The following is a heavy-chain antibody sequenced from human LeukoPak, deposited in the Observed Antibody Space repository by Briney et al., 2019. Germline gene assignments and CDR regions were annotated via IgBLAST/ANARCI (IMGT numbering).Heavy chain of an antibody. D-gene: IGHD6-13*01. CDR1: GFTFSSYG. CDR3: AREYSAGWFDP. CDR2: IWYDGSNK. V-gene: IGHV3-33*01. J-gene: IGHJ5*01. Sequence: GGSLSLSCAASGFTFSSYGMHWVRQAPGKGLEWVAVIWYDGSNKFYADSVKGRFTISRDNSKNTLYLQMNSRRAEDTAVYYCAREYSAGWFDPWGQGTLLTVPS.